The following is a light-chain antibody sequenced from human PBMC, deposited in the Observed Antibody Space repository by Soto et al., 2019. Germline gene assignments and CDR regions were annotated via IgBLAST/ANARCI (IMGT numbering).Light chain of an antibody. Sequence: EIVLTQSPATLSMSPGDRATLSCRASQSIGTALVWYQQMPGQAPRLLIYDTSNRATGIPARFSGSGSGTDFTLTISSLEPEDFTIYYCQQRSTWPSFGGGTKVEIK. CDR3: QQRSTWPS. V-gene: IGKV3-11*01. CDR1: QSIGTA. CDR2: DTS. J-gene: IGKJ4*01.